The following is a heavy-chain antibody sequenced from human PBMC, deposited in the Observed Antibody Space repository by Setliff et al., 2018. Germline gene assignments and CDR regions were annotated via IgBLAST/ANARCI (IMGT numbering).Heavy chain of an antibody. CDR2: ISGYTGDT. J-gene: IGHJ4*02. CDR3: AKDSGWYLDY. CDR1: GFNFLTFG. V-gene: IGHV1-18*01. Sequence: GASVKVSCKTSGFNFLTFGFSWVRHVPGQGPEWMGCISGYTGDTEYAEKFQGRFTVTMDTSTRTVYMELTRLTPEDTALYYCAKDSGWYLDYWGQGTLVTVSS. D-gene: IGHD6-25*01.